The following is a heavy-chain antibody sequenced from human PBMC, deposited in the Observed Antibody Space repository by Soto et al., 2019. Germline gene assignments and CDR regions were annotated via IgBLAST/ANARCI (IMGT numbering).Heavy chain of an antibody. J-gene: IGHJ6*02. Sequence: GGSLRLSCAASGFTFSRYSMNWVLQAPWKGLEWVSYISCSSSTIYYADSVKGRFTISRDNAKNSLYLQMNSLRAEDTAVYYCARDRGYYFDSSGYYGPYYYGLDVWGQGTTVTVSS. V-gene: IGHV3-48*01. D-gene: IGHD3-22*01. CDR2: ISCSSSTI. CDR1: GFTFSRYS. CDR3: ARDRGYYFDSSGYYGPYYYGLDV.